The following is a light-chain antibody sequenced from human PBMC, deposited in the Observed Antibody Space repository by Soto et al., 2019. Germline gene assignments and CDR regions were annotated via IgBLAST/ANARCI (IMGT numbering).Light chain of an antibody. CDR2: GAS. Sequence: IVLRQSPGTLSLSPGERSTLSCRASQSVNNRYLAWYQQKPGQTPRLLIYGASNRAAGIPDRFSGSGSGKDFSLIISRLEPADFAVYYCQQYGNSPPFTFGQGTKVDSK. J-gene: IGKJ2*01. CDR3: QQYGNSPPFT. V-gene: IGKV3-20*01. CDR1: QSVNNRY.